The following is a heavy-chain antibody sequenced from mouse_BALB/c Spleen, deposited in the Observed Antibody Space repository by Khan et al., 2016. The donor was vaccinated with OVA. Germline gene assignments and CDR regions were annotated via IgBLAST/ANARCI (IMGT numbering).Heavy chain of an antibody. D-gene: IGHD2-1*01. V-gene: IGHV2-3*01. CDR2: IWDDGNT. CDR3: VKQNYGTLYAMDY. CDR1: GFSLTSYG. J-gene: IGHJ4*01. Sequence: QVQLQQSGPGLVAPSQSLSITCTVSGFSLTSYGVNWVRQPPGKGLEWLGVIWDDGNTNYHSALISRLSISKDNSKSQVFLKLNTLTTADPATYYCVKQNYGTLYAMDYWGQGTAVTVSS.